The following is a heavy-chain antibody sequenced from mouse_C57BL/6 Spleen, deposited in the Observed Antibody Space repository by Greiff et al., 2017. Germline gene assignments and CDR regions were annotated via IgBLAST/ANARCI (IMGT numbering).Heavy chain of an antibody. D-gene: IGHD3-2*02. CDR3: ARNSGSPFDY. Sequence: EVQVVESGGGLVKPGGSLKLSCAASGFTFSDYGMHWVRQAPEKGLEWVAYISSGSSTIYYADTVKGRFTISRDNAKNTLFLQMTSLRSEDTAMYYCARNSGSPFDYWGQGTTLTVSS. V-gene: IGHV5-17*01. CDR1: GFTFSDYG. J-gene: IGHJ2*01. CDR2: ISSGSSTI.